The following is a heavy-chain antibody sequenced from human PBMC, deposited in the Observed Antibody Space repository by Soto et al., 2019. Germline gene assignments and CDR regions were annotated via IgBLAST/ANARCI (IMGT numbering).Heavy chain of an antibody. V-gene: IGHV2-5*02. CDR3: AHTRITMVRGVIIIGDYLDV. CDR1: GFSLSTSGVG. CDR2: IYWDDDK. Sequence: QITLKESGPTLVKPTQTLTLTCTFSGFSLSTSGVGVGWIRQPPGKALEWLALIYWDDDKRYSPSLKSRRTTTKDTSKTQVVLTMTNMDPVDTATYYCAHTRITMVRGVIIIGDYLDVWGKGTTVTVSS. D-gene: IGHD3-10*01. J-gene: IGHJ6*03.